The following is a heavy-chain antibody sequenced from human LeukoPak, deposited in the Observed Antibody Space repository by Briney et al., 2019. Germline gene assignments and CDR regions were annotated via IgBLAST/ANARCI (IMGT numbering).Heavy chain of an antibody. V-gene: IGHV4-59*01. Sequence: SETLSLTCTVSGGSISNYYWSWLRQPPGKGLEWLGYIYYSGSTNYNPSLKSRVTISVDTSKNQFSLKLSSVTAADTAVYYCARWTSMPPQFDHWGQGTLVTVSS. CDR1: GGSISNYY. D-gene: IGHD2/OR15-2a*01. J-gene: IGHJ4*02. CDR2: IYYSGST. CDR3: ARWTSMPPQFDH.